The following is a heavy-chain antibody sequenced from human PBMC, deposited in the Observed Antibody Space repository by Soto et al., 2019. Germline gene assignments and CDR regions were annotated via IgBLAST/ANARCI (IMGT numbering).Heavy chain of an antibody. CDR3: ARDLGGWSDYYGPGV. CDR2: IYSGGST. J-gene: IGHJ6*04. V-gene: IGHV3-66*01. Sequence: GGSLRLSCAASGFTVSSNYMSWVRQAPGKGLEWVSVIYSGGSTYYADSVKGRFTISRDNSKNTLYLQMNSLRAEDTAVYYCARDLGGWSDYYGPGVWGKGTTVTVSS. D-gene: IGHD3-3*01. CDR1: GFTVSSNY.